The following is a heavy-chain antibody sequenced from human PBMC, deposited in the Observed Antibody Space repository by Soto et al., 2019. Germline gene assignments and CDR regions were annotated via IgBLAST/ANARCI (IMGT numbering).Heavy chain of an antibody. CDR2: IIPIFGTA. Sequence: SVKVSCKASGGTFSSYAISWVRQAPGQGLEWMGGIIPIFGTANYAQKFQGRVTITADESTSTAYMELSSLRSEDTAVYYCARVLGDFWSGPNWFDPWGQGTLVTVSS. J-gene: IGHJ5*02. CDR3: ARVLGDFWSGPNWFDP. D-gene: IGHD3-3*01. CDR1: GGTFSSYA. V-gene: IGHV1-69*13.